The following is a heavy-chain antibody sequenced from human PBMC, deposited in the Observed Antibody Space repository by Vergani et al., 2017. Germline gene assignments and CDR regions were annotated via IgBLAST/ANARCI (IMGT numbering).Heavy chain of an antibody. V-gene: IGHV1-69*04. D-gene: IGHD5-24*01. CDR3: ASEVGEMATIQGSWLRPFDY. J-gene: IGHJ4*02. Sequence: QVQLVQSGAEVKKPGSSVKVSCKASGGTFSSYAISWVRQAPGQGLEWMGRIIPILGIANYAQKFQGRVTITADKSTSTAYMELSSLSAEDTAVYYCASEVGEMATIQGSWLRPFDYWGQGTLVTVSS. CDR2: IIPILGIA. CDR1: GGTFSSYA.